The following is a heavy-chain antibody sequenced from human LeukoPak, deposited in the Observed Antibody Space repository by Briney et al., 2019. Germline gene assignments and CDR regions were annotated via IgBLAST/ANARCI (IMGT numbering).Heavy chain of an antibody. J-gene: IGHJ5*02. Sequence: ASVKVSCKASGYTFTGYYMHWVRQAPGQGLEWMGWINPTSGRTNYAQKFQGRVTMTRDTSISTAYMELSRLRSDDTAVYYCARENSQRYYDFWSGYTNWFDPWGQGTLVTVSS. CDR3: ARENSQRYYDFWSGYTNWFDP. CDR1: GYTFTGYY. CDR2: INPTSGRT. V-gene: IGHV1-2*02. D-gene: IGHD3-3*01.